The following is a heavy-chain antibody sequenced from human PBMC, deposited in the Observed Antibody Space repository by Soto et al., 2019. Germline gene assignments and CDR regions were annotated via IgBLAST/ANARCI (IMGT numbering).Heavy chain of an antibody. Sequence: EVQLLESGGGLVQPGGSLRLSCAASGFTFSSYAMSWVRQAPGKGLEWVSAISGSGGSTYYADSVKGRFTISRDNSKNTLYLQMNSLRAEDTAVYYCAKAGYCSGGSCVDAFDIWGQGTMVTVSS. J-gene: IGHJ3*02. D-gene: IGHD2-15*01. CDR3: AKAGYCSGGSCVDAFDI. V-gene: IGHV3-23*01. CDR1: GFTFSSYA. CDR2: ISGSGGST.